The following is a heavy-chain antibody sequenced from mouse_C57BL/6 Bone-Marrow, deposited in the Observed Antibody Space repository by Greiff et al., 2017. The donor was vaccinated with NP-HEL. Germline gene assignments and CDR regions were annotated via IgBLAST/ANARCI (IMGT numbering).Heavy chain of an antibody. CDR3: AQGSSHYYYAMDY. CDR1: GYTFTSYW. V-gene: IGHV1-53*01. CDR2: INPSNGGT. Sequence: QVQLKQPGTELVKPGASVKLSCKASGYTFTSYWMHWVKQRPGQGLEWIGNINPSNGGTNYNQKFKGKATLTVDKSSSTAYMQLSSLTSEDSAVYFCAQGSSHYYYAMDYWGQGTSVTVSS. D-gene: IGHD1-1*01. J-gene: IGHJ4*01.